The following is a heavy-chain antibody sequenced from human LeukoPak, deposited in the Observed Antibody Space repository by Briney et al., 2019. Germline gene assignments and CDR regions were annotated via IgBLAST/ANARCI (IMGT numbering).Heavy chain of an antibody. CDR3: ARGVVVVAATAYFDY. CDR1: GHTFTSYA. J-gene: IGHJ4*02. V-gene: IGHV1-3*01. Sequence: ASVKVSCKASGHTFTSYAMHWVRQAPGQRLEWMGWINAGNGNTKYSQKFQGRVTITRDTSASTAYMELSSLRSEDTAVYYCARGVVVVAATAYFDYWGQGTLVTVSS. D-gene: IGHD2-15*01. CDR2: INAGNGNT.